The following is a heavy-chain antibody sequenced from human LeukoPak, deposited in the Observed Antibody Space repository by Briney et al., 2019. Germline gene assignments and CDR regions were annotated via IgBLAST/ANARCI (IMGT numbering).Heavy chain of an antibody. Sequence: SETLSLTCAVYGGSFSGYYWSWIRQPPGKGLEWIGEINHSGSTNYNPSLKSRVTISVDTSKNQFSLKLSSVTAADTAVYYCARALFGYSSSWYRYWGQGTLVTVSS. V-gene: IGHV4-34*01. CDR3: ARALFGYSSSWYRY. CDR2: INHSGST. CDR1: GGSFSGYY. J-gene: IGHJ4*02. D-gene: IGHD6-13*01.